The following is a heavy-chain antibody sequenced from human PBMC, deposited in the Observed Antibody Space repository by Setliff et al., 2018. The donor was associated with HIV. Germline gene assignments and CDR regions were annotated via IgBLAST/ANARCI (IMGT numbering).Heavy chain of an antibody. CDR3: ARPVSKNFYGLDV. CDR1: GDSISSHY. CDR2: LYFGGST. V-gene: IGHV4-59*11. J-gene: IGHJ6*02. Sequence: PSETLSLTCTVSGDSISSHYWSWIRQPPGKGLEWIGTLYFGGSTSYNSSLEGRVTISAATSKNVFSLNMTSVTAADTAVYYCARPVSKNFYGLDVWGLGTTVTVSS.